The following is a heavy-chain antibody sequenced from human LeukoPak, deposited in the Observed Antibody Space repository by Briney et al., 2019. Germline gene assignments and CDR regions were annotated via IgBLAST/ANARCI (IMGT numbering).Heavy chain of an antibody. D-gene: IGHD3-22*01. CDR1: GFTFSSRL. V-gene: IGHV3-74*01. J-gene: IGHJ4*02. CDR2: IKDDGTT. Sequence: PGRSLRLSCAVSGFTFSSRLMHWVRQAPGKGLVWVALIKDDGTTNYADSVRGRFTASRDDAKNTVYLQMSSLRADDTAVYYCHPLSYVSNWGQGTLVTVSA. CDR3: HPLSYVSN.